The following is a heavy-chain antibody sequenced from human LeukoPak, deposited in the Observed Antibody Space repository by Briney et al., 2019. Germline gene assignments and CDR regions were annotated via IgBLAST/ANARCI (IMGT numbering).Heavy chain of an antibody. CDR1: GFTLSSYS. CDR3: ARWGIAVAGFDY. J-gene: IGHJ4*02. Sequence: TGGSLRLSCAASGFTLSSYSMNWVRQAPGKGLEWVSSISSSSSYIYYADSVKGRFTISRDNAKNSLYLQTNSLRAEDTAVYYCARWGIAVAGFDYWGQGTLVTVSS. D-gene: IGHD6-19*01. CDR2: ISSSSSYI. V-gene: IGHV3-21*01.